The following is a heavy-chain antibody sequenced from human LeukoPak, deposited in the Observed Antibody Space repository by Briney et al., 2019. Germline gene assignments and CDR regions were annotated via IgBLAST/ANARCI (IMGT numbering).Heavy chain of an antibody. CDR3: ARDGSSSVDYYFDY. V-gene: IGHV1-18*01. CDR2: ISAYNGNT. CDR1: GYTFTSYG. Sequence: ASVKVSCKASGYTFTSYGISWVRQAPGQGLEWMGWISAYNGNTNYAQKLQGRVTMTTDTSTSTAYMELSSLRSEDTAVYYCARDGSSSVDYYFDYWGQGTLVTVSS. D-gene: IGHD6-6*01. J-gene: IGHJ4*02.